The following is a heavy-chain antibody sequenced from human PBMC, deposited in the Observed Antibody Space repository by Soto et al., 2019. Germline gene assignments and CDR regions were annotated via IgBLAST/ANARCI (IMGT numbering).Heavy chain of an antibody. J-gene: IGHJ4*02. CDR2: IIPIFGTA. D-gene: IGHD3-22*01. CDR3: ARDLDPYYYDSSGSGIFDY. Sequence: SVKVSCKASGGTFSSYAISWVRQAPGQGLEWMGGIIPIFGTANYAQKFQGRVTITADESTSTAHMELSSLRSEDTAVYYCARDLDPYYYDSSGSGIFDYWGQGTLVTVSS. V-gene: IGHV1-69*13. CDR1: GGTFSSYA.